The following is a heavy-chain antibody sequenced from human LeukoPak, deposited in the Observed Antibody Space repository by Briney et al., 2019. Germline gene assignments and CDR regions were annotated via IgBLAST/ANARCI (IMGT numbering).Heavy chain of an antibody. V-gene: IGHV1-2*02. CDR3: ATNTLFRGVTNPYYYYDMDV. J-gene: IGHJ6*03. CDR2: INPDSGGT. D-gene: IGHD3-10*01. CDR1: GSTFTDSY. Sequence: GASVKVSCRTSGSTFTDSYIHWVRQAPGQGLEWMGWINPDSGGTNYAQNFQGRVTLTRDTSISTAYMELGRLRSDDTAVYYCATNTLFRGVTNPYYYYDMDVWGKGTTVTVSS.